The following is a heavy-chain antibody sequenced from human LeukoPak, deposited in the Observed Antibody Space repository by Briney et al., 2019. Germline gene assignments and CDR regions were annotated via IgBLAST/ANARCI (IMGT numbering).Heavy chain of an antibody. V-gene: IGHV3-30*04. D-gene: IGHD6-19*01. Sequence: PGGSLRLSCAASGFTFSSYAMRWVRQAPGKGLEWVAVISYDGSNKYYADSVKGRFTISRDNSKNTLYLQMNSLRAEDTAVCYCARQAVAGFFDYWGQGTLVTVSS. CDR1: GFTFSSYA. CDR3: ARQAVAGFFDY. CDR2: ISYDGSNK. J-gene: IGHJ4*02.